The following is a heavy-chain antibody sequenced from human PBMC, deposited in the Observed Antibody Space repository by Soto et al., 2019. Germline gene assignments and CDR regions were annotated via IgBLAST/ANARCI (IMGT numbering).Heavy chain of an antibody. CDR2: INPNSGGT. CDR3: ARGLSGRTFEI. V-gene: IGHV1-2*04. CDR1: GYTFTAYY. J-gene: IGHJ3*02. D-gene: IGHD5-12*01. Sequence: ASVKVSCKASGYTFTAYYIHWVRQAPGQGLEWMGWINPNSGGTNYEQKFQGWVTMTRDTSISTAYMDLSRLRSDDTAVYYCARGLSGRTFEIWGKGTMVTV.